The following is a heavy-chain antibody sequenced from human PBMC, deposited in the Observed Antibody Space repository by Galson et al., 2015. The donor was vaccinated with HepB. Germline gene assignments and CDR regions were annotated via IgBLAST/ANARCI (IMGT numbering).Heavy chain of an antibody. CDR2: INRDGNNK. D-gene: IGHD2-8*01. CDR3: ARDVNGGDFDY. Sequence: SLRLSCAVSGFTFSNYWMSWVRQAPGKGLEWVANINRDGNNKYYVDSVKGRFTISRDNAKNSLYLQMNSLRVEDMAVYYCARDVNGGDFDYWGQGTLVPVSS. V-gene: IGHV3-7*01. CDR1: GFTFSNYW. J-gene: IGHJ4*02.